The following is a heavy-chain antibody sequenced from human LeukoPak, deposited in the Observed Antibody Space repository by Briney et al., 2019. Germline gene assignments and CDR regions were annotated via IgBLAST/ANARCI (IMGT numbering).Heavy chain of an antibody. CDR2: IIPIFGTA. J-gene: IGHJ5*02. V-gene: IGHV1-69*05. D-gene: IGHD6-13*01. CDR1: GGTFSSYA. Sequence: SMKVSCKASGGTFSSYAISWVRQAPGQGLEWMGGIIPIFGTANYAQKFQGRVTITTDESTSTAYMELSSLRSEDTAVYYCARFSPAGYSSSWIFPATWGQGTLVTVSS. CDR3: ARFSPAGYSSSWIFPAT.